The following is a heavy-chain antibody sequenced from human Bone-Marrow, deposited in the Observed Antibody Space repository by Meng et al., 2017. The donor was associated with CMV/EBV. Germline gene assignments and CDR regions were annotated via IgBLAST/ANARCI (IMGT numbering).Heavy chain of an antibody. Sequence: GSLRLSCTVSGGSISSYYWSWIRQPPGKGLEWIGYIYYSGSTNYNPSLKSRVTISVDTSKNQFSLKLSSVTAADTAVYYCARGAHSGWSDYWGQGTLVTVSS. CDR3: ARGAHSGWSDY. J-gene: IGHJ4*02. D-gene: IGHD3-10*01. CDR2: IYYSGST. V-gene: IGHV4-59*12. CDR1: GGSISSYY.